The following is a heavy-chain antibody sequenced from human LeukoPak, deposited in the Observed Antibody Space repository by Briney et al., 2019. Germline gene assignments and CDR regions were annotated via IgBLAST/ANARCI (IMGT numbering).Heavy chain of an antibody. CDR1: GYTFTSYD. CDR3: ARGSKILLIIDI. V-gene: IGHV1-8*01. Sequence: ASVKVSCKASGYTFTSYDINWVRQATGQGLEWMGWMNPNSGNTGYAQKFQGRVTMTRNTSISTAYMELSSLRSEDTAVYYCARGSKILLIIDIWGQGTMVTVSS. D-gene: IGHD3-10*01. CDR2: MNPNSGNT. J-gene: IGHJ3*02.